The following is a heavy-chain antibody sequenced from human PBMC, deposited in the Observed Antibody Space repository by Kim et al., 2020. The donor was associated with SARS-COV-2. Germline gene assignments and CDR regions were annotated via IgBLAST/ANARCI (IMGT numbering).Heavy chain of an antibody. V-gene: IGHV4-59*13. D-gene: IGHD3-16*01. CDR3: ARGQVSFGGYMSRIDY. Sequence: SETLSLTCTVSGGSISSYYWSWIRQPPGKGLEWIGYIYYSGSTNYNPSLKSRVTISVDTSKNQFSLKLSSVTAADTAVYYCARGQVSFGGYMSRIDYWGQGTLVTVSS. CDR2: IYYSGST. CDR1: GGSISSYY. J-gene: IGHJ4*02.